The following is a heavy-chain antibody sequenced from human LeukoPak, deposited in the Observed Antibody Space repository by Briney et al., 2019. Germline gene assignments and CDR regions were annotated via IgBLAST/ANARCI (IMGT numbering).Heavy chain of an antibody. D-gene: IGHD6-13*01. CDR2: ISYDGSNK. CDR1: GFSFSSYA. Sequence: GRSLRLSCAASGFSFSSYAMHWVRQAPGKGLEWVAVISYDGSNKYYADSVKGRFTISRDNSKNTLYLQMNSLRAEDTAVYYCAKDRIAAAGTSFDYWGQGTLVTVSS. J-gene: IGHJ4*02. V-gene: IGHV3-30-3*01. CDR3: AKDRIAAAGTSFDY.